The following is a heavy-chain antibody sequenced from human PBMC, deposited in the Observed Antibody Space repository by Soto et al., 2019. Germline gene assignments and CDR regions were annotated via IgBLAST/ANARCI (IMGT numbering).Heavy chain of an antibody. Sequence: EVQLVESGGGLVQPGGSLRLSCAASGFTFSSYWMHWVRQAPGKGLVWVSRIYSDGSRTSYADSVKGRFTISRDNAKNTLYLQMDSLSPADTAVYYCARGAGGYYYMDVWGKGTTVTVSS. CDR2: IYSDGSRT. D-gene: IGHD3-10*01. CDR1: GFTFSSYW. CDR3: ARGAGGYYYMDV. V-gene: IGHV3-74*01. J-gene: IGHJ6*03.